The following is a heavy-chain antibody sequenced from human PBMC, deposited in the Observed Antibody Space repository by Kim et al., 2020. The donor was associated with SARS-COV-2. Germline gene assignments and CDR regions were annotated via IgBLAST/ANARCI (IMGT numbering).Heavy chain of an antibody. J-gene: IGHJ4*02. V-gene: IGHV6-1*01. D-gene: IGHD6-13*01. Sequence: DYAVSVNSRITITPATSKNQFSLQLNSVTPEDTAVYYCARDGAAGTEIDYWGQGTLVTVSS. CDR3: ARDGAAGTEIDY.